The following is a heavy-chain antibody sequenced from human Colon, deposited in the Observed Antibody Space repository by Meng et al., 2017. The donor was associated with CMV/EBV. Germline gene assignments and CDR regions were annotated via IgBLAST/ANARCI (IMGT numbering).Heavy chain of an antibody. D-gene: IGHD6-6*01. J-gene: IGHJ5*02. CDR2: ICCVGLTT. V-gene: IGHV3-74*01. CDR1: GFNFRYYL. Sequence: SFSSSGFNFRYYLMHLVRPAPGKGLVWVSPICCVGLTTNYADSVKGRFTISRDNSKNTLYLQMNSLRAEDTAVYYCARSHGSSGWFDPWGQGTLVTVSS. CDR3: ARSHGSSGWFDP.